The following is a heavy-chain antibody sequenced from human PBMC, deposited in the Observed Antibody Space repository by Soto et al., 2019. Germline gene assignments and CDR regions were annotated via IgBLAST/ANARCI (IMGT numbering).Heavy chain of an antibody. J-gene: IGHJ4*02. CDR2: ISSSSSTI. CDR1: GFTFSSYS. CDR3: ARDSGDYFFSYFDY. D-gene: IGHD4-17*01. Sequence: GEALRLSCAAYGFTFSSYSMNWVRQAPGKGLEWVSYISSSSSTIYYADSVKGRFTISRDNAKNSLYLQMNSLRDEDTAVYYCARDSGDYFFSYFDYWGQGTLVTVSS. V-gene: IGHV3-48*02.